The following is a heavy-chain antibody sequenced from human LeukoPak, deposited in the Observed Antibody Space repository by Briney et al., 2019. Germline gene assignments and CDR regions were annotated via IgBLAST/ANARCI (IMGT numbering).Heavy chain of an antibody. CDR1: GGSISSGGYS. CDR3: ARAGPLLGKFDY. CDR2: IYHSGST. Sequence: SETLSPTCAVSGGSISSGGYSWSWIRQPPGKGLEWIGYIYHSGSTYYNPSLKSRVTISVDRSKNQFSLKLSSVTAADTAVYYCARAGPLLGKFDYWGQGTLVTVSS. V-gene: IGHV4-30-2*01. D-gene: IGHD3-16*01. J-gene: IGHJ4*02.